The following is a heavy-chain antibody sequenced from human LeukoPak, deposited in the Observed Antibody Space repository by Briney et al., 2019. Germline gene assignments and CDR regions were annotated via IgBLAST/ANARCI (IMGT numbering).Heavy chain of an antibody. CDR2: IYYSGST. Sequence: SETLSLTCTVSGGSINNYYWSWIRQPPRKGLEWIGVIYYSGSTNYNPSLKSRVTISVDTSKNQFSLTLSSVTAADTAVYYRARVEGSGWYFPFDYWGQGTLVTVSS. J-gene: IGHJ4*02. CDR1: GGSINNYY. D-gene: IGHD6-19*01. CDR3: ARVEGSGWYFPFDY. V-gene: IGHV4-59*01.